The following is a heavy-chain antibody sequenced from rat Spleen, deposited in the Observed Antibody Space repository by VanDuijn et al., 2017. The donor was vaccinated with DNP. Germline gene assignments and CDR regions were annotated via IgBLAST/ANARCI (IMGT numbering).Heavy chain of an antibody. CDR2: ISYDGSST. V-gene: IGHV5-29*01. J-gene: IGHJ2*01. D-gene: IGHD1-3*01. CDR1: GFTFSDYY. CDR3: ARHGDFNYGTLDY. Sequence: EVQLVESGGGLVQPGRSLKLSCAASGFTFSDYYMAWVRQAPTKGLEWVATISYDGSSTYYRDSVKGRFTISRDNAKSTLYLQMDSLRSEDTATYYCARHGDFNYGTLDYWGQGVMVTVSS.